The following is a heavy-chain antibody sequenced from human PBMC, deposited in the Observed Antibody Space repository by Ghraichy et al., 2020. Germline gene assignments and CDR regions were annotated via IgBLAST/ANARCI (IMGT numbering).Heavy chain of an antibody. CDR1: GYTFMNYY. CDR2: ISPTDDTT. Sequence: ASVKVSCKASGYTFMNYYMHWIRQAPGQGLEWMGVISPTDDTTSYAQKFQGRVTMTRDTSTTTVYMQLSSLRSEDTAVYYCARGEAGPWYFDYWGQGTLVTVSS. J-gene: IGHJ4*02. CDR3: ARGEAGPWYFDY. V-gene: IGHV1-46*01.